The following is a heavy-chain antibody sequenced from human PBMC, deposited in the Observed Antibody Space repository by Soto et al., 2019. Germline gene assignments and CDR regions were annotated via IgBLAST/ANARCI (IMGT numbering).Heavy chain of an antibody. Sequence: QVQLVQSGAEVKKPGASVKVSCKASGYTFTSSAMHWVRQAPGQRLEWMGWINAGNGNTKYSQKFQGRVTITRDTSASTAYMELSSLRSEDTAVYYCAVVVAATNWFAPWGQGTLVTVSS. CDR2: INAGNGNT. V-gene: IGHV1-3*01. CDR1: GYTFTSSA. D-gene: IGHD2-15*01. CDR3: AVVVAATNWFAP. J-gene: IGHJ5*02.